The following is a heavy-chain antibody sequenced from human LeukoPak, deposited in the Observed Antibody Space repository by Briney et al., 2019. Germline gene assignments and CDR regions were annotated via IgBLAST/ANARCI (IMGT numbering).Heavy chain of an antibody. V-gene: IGHV3-53*01. D-gene: IGHD6-19*01. Sequence: GGSLRLSCAASGFSFSSHAMCWVRQAPGKGLEWVSVIYTGGSTHYADSVKGRFTISRDNSKNTLYLQMNSLRAEDTAVYYCARVRSDSSGWYEFDYWGQGTLVSVSS. J-gene: IGHJ4*02. CDR1: GFSFSSHA. CDR3: ARVRSDSSGWYEFDY. CDR2: IYTGGST.